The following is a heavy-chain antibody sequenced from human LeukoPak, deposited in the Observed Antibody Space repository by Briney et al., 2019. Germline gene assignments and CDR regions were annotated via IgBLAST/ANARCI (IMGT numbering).Heavy chain of an antibody. V-gene: IGHV4-39*01. J-gene: IGHJ4*02. D-gene: IGHD3-3*01. Sequence: PSETLSLTCTVSGGSISSSSYYWGWIRQPPGKGLEWIGSIYYSGSTYYNPSLKSRVTISVDTSKNQFSLKLSSVTAADTAVYYCARHPGGYYLRYFDYWGQGTLVTVSS. CDR3: ARHPGGYYLRYFDY. CDR1: GGSISSSSYY. CDR2: IYYSGST.